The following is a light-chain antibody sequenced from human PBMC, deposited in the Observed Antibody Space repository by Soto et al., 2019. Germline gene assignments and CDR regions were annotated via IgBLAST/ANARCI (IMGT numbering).Light chain of an antibody. CDR3: QQSYTTPYT. CDR1: QSISTY. CDR2: AAS. V-gene: IGKV1-39*01. Sequence: DIQMTQSPSSLSASLRDRVTITCRASQSISTYLNWYQQKPGKAPKLLIYAASNLQSGVPSRFSGSGSGTDFTLTISRLQPEDFATYYCQQSYTTPYTFGQGTKLEIK. J-gene: IGKJ2*01.